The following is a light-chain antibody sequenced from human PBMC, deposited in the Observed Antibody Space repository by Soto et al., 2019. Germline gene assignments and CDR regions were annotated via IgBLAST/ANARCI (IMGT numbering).Light chain of an antibody. CDR3: QQYISYPWT. CDR1: QSISSW. V-gene: IGKV1-5*03. CDR2: KAS. J-gene: IGKJ1*01. Sequence: DIQMTQSPSTLYASVGDRVTITCRASQSISSWLAWYLQKPGKAPKLLIYKASSLESGVPSRFSGSGSGTEFTLTISSLQPDDFATYYGQQYISYPWTFGQGTKVEIK.